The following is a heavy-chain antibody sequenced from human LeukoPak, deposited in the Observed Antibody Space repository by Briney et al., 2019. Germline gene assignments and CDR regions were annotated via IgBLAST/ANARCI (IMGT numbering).Heavy chain of an antibody. CDR2: INHSGST. CDR1: GGSISSGGYY. D-gene: IGHD2-2*01. CDR3: ARGPGPAGLDY. Sequence: SETLSLTCTVSGGSISSGGYYWSWIRQPPGKGLEWIGEINHSGSTNYNPSLKSRVTISVDTSKNQFSLKLSSVTAADTAVYYCARGPGPAGLDYWGQGTLVTVSS. V-gene: IGHV4-39*07. J-gene: IGHJ4*02.